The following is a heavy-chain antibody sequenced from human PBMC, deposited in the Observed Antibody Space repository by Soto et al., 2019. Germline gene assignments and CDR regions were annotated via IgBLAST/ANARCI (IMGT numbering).Heavy chain of an antibody. V-gene: IGHV1-46*03. CDR2: INPSGGTT. D-gene: IGHD3-16*01. CDR3: ARDNSEGDHCWWFDP. CDR1: GYTFTSHW. J-gene: IGHJ5*02. Sequence: ASVKVSCKASGYTFTSHWMHWVRQAPGQGLEWMGIINPSGGTTSYAQKFQGRVTMTRDTSTSTDYMELSSLRSEDTAVYYCARDNSEGDHCWWFDPWGQGTLVTVSS.